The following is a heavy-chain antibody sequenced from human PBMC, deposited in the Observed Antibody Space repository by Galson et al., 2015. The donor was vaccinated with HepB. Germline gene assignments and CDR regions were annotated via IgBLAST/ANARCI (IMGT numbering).Heavy chain of an antibody. D-gene: IGHD2-15*01. CDR2: IYYSGST. Sequence: TLSLTCTVSGGSISSSSYYWGWIRQPPGKGLEWIGYIYYSGSTYYNPSLKSRVTISVDTSKNQFSLKLSSVTAADTAVYYCARASCSGGSCYFEGYYFDYWGQGTLVTVSS. V-gene: IGHV4-31*03. CDR1: GGSISSSSYY. J-gene: IGHJ4*02. CDR3: ARASCSGGSCYFEGYYFDY.